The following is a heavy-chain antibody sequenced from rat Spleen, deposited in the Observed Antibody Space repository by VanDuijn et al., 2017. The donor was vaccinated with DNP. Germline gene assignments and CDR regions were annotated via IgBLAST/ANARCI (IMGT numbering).Heavy chain of an antibody. Sequence: EVQLVETGGGLVQPGRSLKLSCVASGFTFSSYWMYWIRQAPGKGLEWISSINTDGGRTYYTDSVKGRFTISRNNAENTAYLQMNSMMSEDTATYYCAREGMSVTFADWGQGTLVTVSS. J-gene: IGHJ3*01. CDR1: GFTFSSYW. D-gene: IGHD1-7*01. CDR3: AREGMSVTFAD. V-gene: IGHV5-58*01. CDR2: INTDGGRT.